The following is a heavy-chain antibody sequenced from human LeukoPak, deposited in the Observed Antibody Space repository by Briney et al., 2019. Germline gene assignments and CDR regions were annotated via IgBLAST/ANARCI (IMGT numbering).Heavy chain of an antibody. V-gene: IGHV4-39*01. Sequence: PSETLSLTCTVSGGSISSSSYYWGWIRQPPGKGLEWIGSTYYSGSTYYNPSLKSRVTISVDTSKNQFSLKPSSVTAADTAVYYCASSPSAFSGMDVWGKGTTVTVSS. CDR2: TYYSGST. CDR1: GGSISSSSYY. CDR3: ASSPSAFSGMDV. J-gene: IGHJ6*03. D-gene: IGHD3-10*01.